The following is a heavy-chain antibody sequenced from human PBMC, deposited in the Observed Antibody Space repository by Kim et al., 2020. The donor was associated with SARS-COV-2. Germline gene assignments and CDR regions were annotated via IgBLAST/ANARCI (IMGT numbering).Heavy chain of an antibody. CDR2: ITYEGSKK. V-gene: IGHV3-30*18. Sequence: GGSLRLSCAASGFNFNNFGMHWVRQAPGKGLEWVAFITYEGSKKYYADSLKGRFTISRDSSKNTLYLQMDSLRPEDTAVYFCAKDRSFFVITFGGESGGGDVWGEGTTHSVST. CDR1: GFNFNNFG. D-gene: IGHD3-16*01. CDR3: AKDRSFFVITFGGESGGGDV. J-gene: IGHJ6*04.